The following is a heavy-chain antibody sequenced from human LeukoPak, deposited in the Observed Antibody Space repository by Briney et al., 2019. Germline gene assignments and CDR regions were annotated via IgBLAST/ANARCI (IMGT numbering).Heavy chain of an antibody. CDR2: IYTSGST. D-gene: IGHD3-3*01. V-gene: IGHV4-59*10. Sequence: SETLSLTCAVYGGSFSGYYWSWIRQPAGKGLEYIGRIYTSGSTSYNPSLKSRVTISVDTPKNQFSLKLSSVTAADTAVYYCARVSTPTYYDFWSGYFWDYWGQGTLVTVSS. J-gene: IGHJ4*02. CDR1: GGSFSGYY. CDR3: ARVSTPTYYDFWSGYFWDY.